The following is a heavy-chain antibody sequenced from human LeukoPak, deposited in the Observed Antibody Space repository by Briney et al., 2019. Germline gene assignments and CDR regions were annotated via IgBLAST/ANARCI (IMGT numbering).Heavy chain of an antibody. CDR2: ISYDGSNK. V-gene: IGHV3-30-3*01. Sequence: GGSLRLSCAASGFTFSGYAMSWVRQAPGKGLEWVAVISYDGSNKYYADSVKGRFTISRDNSKNTLYLQMNSLRAEDTAVYYCARGTPSSSGWLYYGMDVWGQGTTVTVSS. CDR1: GFTFSGYA. J-gene: IGHJ6*02. CDR3: ARGTPSSSGWLYYGMDV. D-gene: IGHD6-19*01.